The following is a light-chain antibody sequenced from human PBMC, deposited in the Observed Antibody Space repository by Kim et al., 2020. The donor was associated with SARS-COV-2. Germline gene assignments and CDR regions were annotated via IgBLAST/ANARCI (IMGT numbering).Light chain of an antibody. CDR2: GAS. CDR1: QNIRNS. Sequence: DIPIPPSPSSLSASVGDRVTITCRASQNIRNSLAWFQQKPGKAPKSLIYGASTLQSGVPSRFSGGGSGTDFTLTISSLQPEDFAIYFCCHDSGYPITFGQGTRLEIK. J-gene: IGKJ5*01. V-gene: IGKV1-16*01. CDR3: CHDSGYPIT.